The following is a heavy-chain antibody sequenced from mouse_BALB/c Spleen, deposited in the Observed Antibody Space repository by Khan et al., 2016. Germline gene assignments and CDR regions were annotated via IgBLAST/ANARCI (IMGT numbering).Heavy chain of an antibody. J-gene: IGHJ3*01. CDR3: ARTRYGCGVGFHY. V-gene: IGHV14-3*02. CDR2: IDPANGNT. CDR1: GFNIKDTY. D-gene: IGHD2-10*02. Sequence: EVQLQESGAELVKPGASVKLSCTASGFNIKDTYMHWVKQRPEQGLEWIGRIDPANGNTKYDPKFQGKATITADTSSNTAYLQLSSLTSEDTAVYYCARTRYGCGVGFHYWGQGTLVTVSA.